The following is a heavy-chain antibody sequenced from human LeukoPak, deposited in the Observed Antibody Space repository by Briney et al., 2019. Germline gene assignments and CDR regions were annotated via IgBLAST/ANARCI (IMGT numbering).Heavy chain of an antibody. J-gene: IGHJ6*04. V-gene: IGHV1-69*01. CDR3: ARGGYGSGAYYYYYYGMDV. CDR1: GGTFSSYA. D-gene: IGHD3-10*01. Sequence: SVKVSCKASGGTFSSYAISWVRQAPGQGLEWMGGIIPIFGTANYAQKFQGRVTITADESTSTAYMELSSLRSEDTAVYYCARGGYGSGAYYYYYYGMDVWGKGTTVTVSS. CDR2: IIPIFGTA.